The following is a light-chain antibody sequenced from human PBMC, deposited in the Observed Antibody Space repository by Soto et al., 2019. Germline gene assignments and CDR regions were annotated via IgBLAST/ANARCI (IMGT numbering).Light chain of an antibody. CDR1: QSVSSSY. J-gene: IGKJ1*01. CDR2: GAS. V-gene: IGKV3-20*01. CDR3: QQYGSSPET. Sequence: EIVLTQSPGTLSLSPGERATLSCRASQSVSSSYLAWYQQKPGQAPRLLIYGASSRATGIPDRFSGSGSGKDFTLTISRLEPEEFAVYYCQQYGSSPETFGQGTKVEIK.